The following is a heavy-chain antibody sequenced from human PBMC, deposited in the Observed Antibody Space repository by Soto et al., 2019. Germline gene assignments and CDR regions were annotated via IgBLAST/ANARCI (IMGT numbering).Heavy chain of an antibody. CDR3: PRKARRDGYNRGRSTFDI. CDR1: GFPFSGSA. D-gene: IGHD5-12*01. Sequence: PGGSLRLSCAASGFPFSGSAMHLVRQSSGKGLEWVGRIRSKANSYATAYAASVKGRFTISRDDSKNTAYLQMNSLKTEDTAVYSCPRKARRDGYNRGRSTFDIWGQGTRVTV. CDR2: IRSKANSYAT. J-gene: IGHJ3*02. V-gene: IGHV3-73*01.